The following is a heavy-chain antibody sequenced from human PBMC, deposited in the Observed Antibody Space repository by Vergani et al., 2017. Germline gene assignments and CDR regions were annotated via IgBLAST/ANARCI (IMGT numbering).Heavy chain of an antibody. CDR1: GFPFTKYW. J-gene: IGHJ2*01. Sequence: EVQLEESGGDLVQPGGSLRLSCAASGFPFTKYWMGWVRQAPGKGLEWVANINKDVSEKNYVDSVRGRFTISRDNAENSLSLHMNILRAEYTATYFCARVAFSDWYFDLGGRGTRVTVSS. V-gene: IGHV3-7*01. CDR2: INKDVSEK. D-gene: IGHD3-10*01. CDR3: ARVAFSDWYFDL.